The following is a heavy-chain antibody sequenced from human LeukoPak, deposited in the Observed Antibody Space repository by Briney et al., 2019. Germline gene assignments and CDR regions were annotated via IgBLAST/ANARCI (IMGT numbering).Heavy chain of an antibody. J-gene: IGHJ4*02. V-gene: IGHV3-48*01. CDR3: AKERSSGWTVDY. CDR1: GFTFSSYS. D-gene: IGHD6-19*01. Sequence: PGGSLRLSCAASGFTFSSYSMNWVRQAPGKGLEWVSYISSSSSTIYYADSVKGRFTISRDNSKNTLYLQMNSLRAEDTAVYYCAKERSSGWTVDYWGQGTLVTVSS. CDR2: ISSSSSTI.